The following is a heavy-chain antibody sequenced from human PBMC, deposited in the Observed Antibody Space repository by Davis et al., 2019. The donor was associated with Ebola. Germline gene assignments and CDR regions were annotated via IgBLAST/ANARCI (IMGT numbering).Heavy chain of an antibody. CDR2: ITPIFGTA. Sequence: AASVKVSCKASGYTFTSYYMHWVRQAPGQGLEWMGGITPIFGTANYAQKFQGRVTITADESTSTAYMELSSLRSEDTAVYYCARGRGSCSSTSCYPPGQNWFDPWGQGTLVTVSS. J-gene: IGHJ5*02. V-gene: IGHV1-69*13. CDR3: ARGRGSCSSTSCYPPGQNWFDP. D-gene: IGHD2-2*01. CDR1: GYTFTSYY.